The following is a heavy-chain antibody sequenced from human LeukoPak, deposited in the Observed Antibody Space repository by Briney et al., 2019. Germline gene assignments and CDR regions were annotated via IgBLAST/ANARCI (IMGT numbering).Heavy chain of an antibody. CDR1: GGSISSYY. J-gene: IGHJ4*02. V-gene: IGHV4-59*01. CDR2: IYYSGST. Sequence: SETLSLTCTVSGGSISSYYWRWIRQPPGKGLEWIGYIYYSGSTNYNPSLKSRVTISVDTSKNQFSLELGSVTAADTAVYYCAILAAAGFSFDYWGQGTLVTVSS. D-gene: IGHD6-13*01. CDR3: AILAAAGFSFDY.